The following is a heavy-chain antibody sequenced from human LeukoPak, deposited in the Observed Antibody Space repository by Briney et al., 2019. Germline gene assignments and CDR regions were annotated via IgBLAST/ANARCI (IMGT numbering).Heavy chain of an antibody. CDR1: GGSISSSSYY. J-gene: IGHJ4*02. D-gene: IGHD3-3*01. CDR3: ARDFRRTDYYDFWSGYPKGHIDY. CDR2: IYYSGST. V-gene: IGHV4-39*02. Sequence: PSETLSLTCTVSGGSISSSSYYWGWIRQPPGKELEWIGSIYYSGSTYYNPSLKSRVTISVDTSKNQFSLKLSSVTAADTAVYYCARDFRRTDYYDFWSGYPKGHIDYWGQGTLVTVSS.